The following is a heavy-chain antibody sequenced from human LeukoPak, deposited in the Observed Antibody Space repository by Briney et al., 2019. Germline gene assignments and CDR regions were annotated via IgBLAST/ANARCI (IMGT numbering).Heavy chain of an antibody. CDR2: ISGSGGST. V-gene: IGHV3-23*01. J-gene: IGHJ4*02. CDR3: AKDRQSSSWYDACLDY. CDR1: GFTFSSYA. D-gene: IGHD6-13*01. Sequence: GGSLRLSCAASGFTFSSYAMGWVRQAPGKGLEWVSAISGSGGSTYYADSVKGRFTISRDNSKNTLYLQMNSLRAEDTAVYYCAKDRQSSSWYDACLDYWGQGTLVTVSS.